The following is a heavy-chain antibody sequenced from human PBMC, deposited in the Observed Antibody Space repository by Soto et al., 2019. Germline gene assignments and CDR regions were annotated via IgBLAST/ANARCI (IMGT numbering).Heavy chain of an antibody. J-gene: IGHJ6*02. D-gene: IGHD6-19*01. CDR2: IIPIFGTA. Sequence: QVQLVQSGAEVKKPGSSVKVSCKASGGTFSSYAISWVRQAPGQGLEWMGGIIPIFGTANYAQQFQGRVTITADESTSTGYMGLRSLRSEDTAVYYCARGDRKWLVRRGMDVWGQGTTVTVSS. CDR1: GGTFSSYA. CDR3: ARGDRKWLVRRGMDV. V-gene: IGHV1-69*12.